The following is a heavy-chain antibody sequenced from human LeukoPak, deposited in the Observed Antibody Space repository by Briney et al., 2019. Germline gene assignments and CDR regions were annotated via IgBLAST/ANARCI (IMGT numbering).Heavy chain of an antibody. D-gene: IGHD1-26*01. J-gene: IGHJ4*02. CDR3: AKTKRYSGSYFDY. CDR2: ISYDGSNK. Sequence: PGGFLRLSCAASGFTFSSYGMHWVRQAPGKGLEWVAVISYDGSNKYYADSVKGRFTISRDNSKNTLYLRMNSLRAEDTAVYYCAKTKRYSGSYFDYWGQGTLVTVSS. V-gene: IGHV3-30*18. CDR1: GFTFSSYG.